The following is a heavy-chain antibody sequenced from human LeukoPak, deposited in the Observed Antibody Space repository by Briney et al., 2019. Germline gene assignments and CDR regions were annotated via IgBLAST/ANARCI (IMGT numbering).Heavy chain of an antibody. D-gene: IGHD3-3*01. CDR1: GFTFSSYW. Sequence: GGSLRLSCAASGFTFSSYWMSWVRQAPGKGLEWVSGISGSGGSTYYADSVKGRFTISRDNSKKMLYLQMNSLRAEDTAVYYCAKGGVRDAFDIWGQGTMVTVSS. V-gene: IGHV3-23*01. CDR2: ISGSGGST. CDR3: AKGGVRDAFDI. J-gene: IGHJ3*02.